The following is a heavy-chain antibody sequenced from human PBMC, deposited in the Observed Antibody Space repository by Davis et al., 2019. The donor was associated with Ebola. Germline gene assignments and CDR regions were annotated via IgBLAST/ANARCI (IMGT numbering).Heavy chain of an antibody. V-gene: IGHV3-73*01. Sequence: GGSLRLSCAASGFTFSGSAMHWVRQASGKGLEWVGRIRSKANSYATAYAASVKGRFTISRDDSKNTAYLQMNSLKTEDTAVYYCARDRREIDYWGQGTLVTVSS. CDR2: IRSKANSYAT. CDR3: ARDRREIDY. CDR1: GFTFSGSA. J-gene: IGHJ4*02.